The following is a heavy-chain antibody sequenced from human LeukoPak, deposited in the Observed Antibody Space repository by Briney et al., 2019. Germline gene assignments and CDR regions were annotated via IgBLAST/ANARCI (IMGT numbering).Heavy chain of an antibody. D-gene: IGHD3-22*01. CDR1: GYTFTGYY. V-gene: IGHV1-2*02. Sequence: ASVKVSCKASGYTFTGYYMHWVRQAPGQGLEWMGWINPNSGGTNYAQKFQGRVTMTRDTSISTAYMELSRLRSDDTAVHYCARVEYYDSSGYYGGSDYWGQGTLVTVSS. CDR3: ARVEYYDSSGYYGGSDY. J-gene: IGHJ4*02. CDR2: INPNSGGT.